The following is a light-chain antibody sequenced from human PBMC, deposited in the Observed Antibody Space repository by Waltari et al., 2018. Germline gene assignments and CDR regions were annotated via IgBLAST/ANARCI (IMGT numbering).Light chain of an antibody. V-gene: IGKV3-20*01. J-gene: IGKJ3*01. CDR2: GAS. Sequence: EIVLTQSPGTLSLSPGQRATLSCRASQSVSSSYLAWYQQKPGQAPRLLIYGASSMATGIPDRFSGSGSGTDFTLTISRLEPEDFALYYCQQYGTSFTFGPGTKVDIK. CDR3: QQYGTSFT. CDR1: QSVSSSY.